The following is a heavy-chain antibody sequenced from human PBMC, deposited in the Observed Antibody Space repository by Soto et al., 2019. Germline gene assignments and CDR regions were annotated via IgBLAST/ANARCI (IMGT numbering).Heavy chain of an antibody. CDR3: DTRASGHRGWSVYY. V-gene: IGHV4-30-4*01. CDR1: GGSISSGDYY. CDR2: IYYSGIT. Sequence: SETLSLTFTVSGGSISSGDYYWSWIRQPPGKGLEWIGYIYYSGITYYNPSLKSRVTVSVDTSKNQFSLKLSSVTAADTAVYYCDTRASGHRGWSVYYWGQGTLVTVSS. J-gene: IGHJ4*02. D-gene: IGHD6-19*01.